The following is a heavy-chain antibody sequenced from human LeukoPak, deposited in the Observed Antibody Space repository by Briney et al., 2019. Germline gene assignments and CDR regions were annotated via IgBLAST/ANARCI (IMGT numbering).Heavy chain of an antibody. CDR3: ARGVLIIIWFDH. D-gene: IGHD3-16*01. CDR2: IYGSGYA. CDR1: GGSISSDSHH. Sequence: PSETLSLTCSVSGGSISSDSHHWSWIRQPAGKGLEWIGRIYGSGYANYNPSLKSRVTMSVDTSKNQFSLNLASVTASDTAVYYCARGVLIIIWFDHWGRGTLVTVSS. J-gene: IGHJ5*02. V-gene: IGHV4-61*02.